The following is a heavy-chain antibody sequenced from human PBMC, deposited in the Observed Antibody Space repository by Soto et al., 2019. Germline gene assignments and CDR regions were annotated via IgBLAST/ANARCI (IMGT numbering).Heavy chain of an antibody. D-gene: IGHD1-7*01. CDR2: ISSSSSYI. CDR3: AREDNWNYRGPFDY. V-gene: IGHV3-21*01. CDR1: GFTFSSYS. J-gene: IGHJ4*02. Sequence: PGGSLRLSCAASGFTFSSYSMNWVRQAPGKGLEWVSSISSSSSYIYYADSVKGRFTISRDNAKNSLYLQMNSLRAEDTAVYYCAREDNWNYRGPFDYWGQGTLVTVSS.